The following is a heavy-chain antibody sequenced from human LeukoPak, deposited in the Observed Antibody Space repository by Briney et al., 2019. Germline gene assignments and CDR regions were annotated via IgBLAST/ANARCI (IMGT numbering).Heavy chain of an antibody. D-gene: IGHD6-19*01. CDR3: ARGSTYSSGWYTGFDY. Sequence: GSLRLSCAAPGFTFSSYSMNWVRQAPGKGLEWVSSITSSSSYIYYADSVKGRFTISRDNAKKSVYLQMNSLRAEDTAVYYCARGSTYSSGWYTGFDYWGQGTLVTVSS. J-gene: IGHJ4*02. CDR1: GFTFSSYS. CDR2: ITSSSSYI. V-gene: IGHV3-21*01.